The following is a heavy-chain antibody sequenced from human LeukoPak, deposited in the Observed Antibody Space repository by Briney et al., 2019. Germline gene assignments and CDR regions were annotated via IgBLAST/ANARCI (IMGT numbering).Heavy chain of an antibody. J-gene: IGHJ4*02. CDR1: GFTFSSYG. D-gene: IGHD4-17*01. V-gene: IGHV3-33*01. CDR2: IWYDGSNK. CDR3: ARGAGRYGDYRDY. Sequence: GGSLRLSCAASGFTFSSYGMHWVRQAPGKGLEWVAVIWYDGSNKYYADSVKGRFTISRDDAKNSLYMQMNSLTAEDTAVYYCARGAGRYGDYRDYWGQGTLVTVSS.